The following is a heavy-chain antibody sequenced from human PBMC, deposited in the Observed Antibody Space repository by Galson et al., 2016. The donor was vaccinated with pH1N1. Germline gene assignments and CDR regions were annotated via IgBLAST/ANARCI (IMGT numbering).Heavy chain of an antibody. D-gene: IGHD3-10*01. CDR2: ISWNSNSI. V-gene: IGHV3-9*01. CDR3: AKGAGRYYFGSGSFNY. J-gene: IGHJ4*02. CDR1: GFAFDDFA. Sequence: SLRLSCAASGFAFDDFAMHWVRHVPGKGLEWVSGISWNSNSIGYADSVKGRFTISRDSAKKSLFLQMNSLRVGDTALYYCAKGAGRYYFGSGSFNYWGQGTQVTVSS.